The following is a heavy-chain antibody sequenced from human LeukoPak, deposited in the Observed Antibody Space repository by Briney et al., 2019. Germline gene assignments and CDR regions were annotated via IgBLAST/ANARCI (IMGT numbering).Heavy chain of an antibody. V-gene: IGHV3-7*01. CDR3: ARDGLSDALDY. CDR2: IKQDGSEK. CDR1: GFTAGTFY. Sequence: GGSLRLSCTASGFTAGTFYMSWVRQAPGKGPEWVANIKQDGSEKYYVDSVKGRFTISRDNAKNSLFLQMNSLRAEDTALYYCARDGLSDALDYWGQGTLVTVSS. D-gene: IGHD3-16*02. J-gene: IGHJ4*02.